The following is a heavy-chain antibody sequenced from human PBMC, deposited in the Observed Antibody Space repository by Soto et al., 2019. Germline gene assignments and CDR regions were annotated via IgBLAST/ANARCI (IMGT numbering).Heavy chain of an antibody. D-gene: IGHD3-22*01. V-gene: IGHV4-30-4*01. CDR3: AGTSYDSSGTAADP. Sequence: SETLSLTCTVSGGSISSGDYYWSWIRQPPGKGLEWIGYIYYSGSTYYNPSLKSRVTISVDTSKNQFSLKLSSVTAADTAVYYCAGTSYDSSGTAADPWGQGTLVTVSS. CDR2: IYYSGST. CDR1: GGSISSGDYY. J-gene: IGHJ5*02.